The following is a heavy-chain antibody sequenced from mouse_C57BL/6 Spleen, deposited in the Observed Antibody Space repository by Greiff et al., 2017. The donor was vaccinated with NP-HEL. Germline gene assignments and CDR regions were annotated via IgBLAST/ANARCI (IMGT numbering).Heavy chain of an antibody. CDR3: ARQGNGTRGAWFAY. CDR1: GYTFTSYW. V-gene: IGHV1-64*01. Sequence: QVHVKQPGAELVKPGASVKLSCKASGYTFTSYWMDWVKQRPGQGLEWIGMIHPNSGSTNYNEKFKSKATLTVDKSSSTAYMQLSSLTSEDSAVYYCARQGNGTRGAWFAYWGQGTLVTVSA. D-gene: IGHD1-1*01. J-gene: IGHJ3*01. CDR2: IHPNSGST.